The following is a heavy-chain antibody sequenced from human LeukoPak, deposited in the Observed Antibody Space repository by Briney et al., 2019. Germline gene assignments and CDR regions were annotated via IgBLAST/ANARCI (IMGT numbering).Heavy chain of an antibody. V-gene: IGHV3-21*01. CDR2: ISSSSSYI. J-gene: IGHJ4*02. CDR3: ASSATRPRGTL. Sequence: GGSLRLSCAASGFTFSSYSMNWVRQAPGKGLEWVSSISSSSSYIYYADSVKGRFTISRDNAKNSLYLQMNSLRAEDTAVYYCASSATRPRGTLWGQGTLVTVSS. CDR1: GFTFSSYS. D-gene: IGHD1-26*01.